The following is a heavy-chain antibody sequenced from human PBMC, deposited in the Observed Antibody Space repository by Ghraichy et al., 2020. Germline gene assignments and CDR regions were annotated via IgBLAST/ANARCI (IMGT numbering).Heavy chain of an antibody. Sequence: GGSLRLSCSASGFTFSSYAIHWVRQAPGKGLEYVSAISSNGGSTYYADSVKGRFTISRDNSKNTLYLQMSSLRAEDTAVYYCVKDRSCSSTSCYLAFDIWGQGTMVTVSS. CDR2: ISSNGGST. J-gene: IGHJ3*02. V-gene: IGHV3-64D*06. D-gene: IGHD2-2*01. CDR3: VKDRSCSSTSCYLAFDI. CDR1: GFTFSSYA.